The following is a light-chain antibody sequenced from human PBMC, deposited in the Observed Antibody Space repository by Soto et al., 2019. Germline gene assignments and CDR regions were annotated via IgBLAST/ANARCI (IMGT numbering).Light chain of an antibody. J-gene: IGKJ1*01. V-gene: IGKV3-11*01. CDR3: QQRSNWPPTWM. CDR2: DAS. CDR1: QSVSTY. Sequence: EIVLTQSPATLSLSPGERGTLSCRASQSVSTYLAWYQQKPGQAPRLLIYDASKRATGIPARFSGSGSGTDFTLTIPSLEPEDFGVYYCQQRSNWPPTWMFGQGTKVEI.